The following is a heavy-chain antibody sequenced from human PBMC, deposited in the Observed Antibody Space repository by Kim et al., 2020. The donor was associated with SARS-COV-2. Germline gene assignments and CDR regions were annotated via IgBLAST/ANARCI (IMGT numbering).Heavy chain of an antibody. J-gene: IGHJ6*02. CDR3: ARWNLGLDYYDILTGYQYYYYGMDV. CDR1: GFTFSSYA. Sequence: GGSLRLSCAASGFTFSSYAMSWVRQAPGKGLEWVSAISGSGGSTYYADSVKGRFTISRDNSKNTLYLQMNSLRAEDTAVYYCARWNLGLDYYDILTGYQYYYYGMDVWGQGTTVTVSS. V-gene: IGHV3-23*01. D-gene: IGHD3-9*01. CDR2: ISGSGGST.